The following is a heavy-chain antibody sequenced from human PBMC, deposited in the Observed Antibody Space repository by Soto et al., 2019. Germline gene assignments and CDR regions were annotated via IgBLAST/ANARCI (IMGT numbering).Heavy chain of an antibody. D-gene: IGHD2-15*01. J-gene: IGHJ6*02. V-gene: IGHV1-18*01. CDR3: ARSAGEDIVVVVAATNYYGMDV. CDR2: ISAYNGNT. Sequence: QVQLVQSGAEVKKPGASVKVSCKASGYTFTSYGISWVRQAPGQGLEWMGWISAYNGNTNYAQKLQGRVTMTTDTSTSTAYMELRSLRSDDTAVYYCARSAGEDIVVVVAATNYYGMDVRGQGTTVTVSS. CDR1: GYTFTSYG.